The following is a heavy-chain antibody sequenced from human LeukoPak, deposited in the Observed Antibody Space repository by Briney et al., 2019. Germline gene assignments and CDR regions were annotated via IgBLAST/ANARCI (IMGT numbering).Heavy chain of an antibody. CDR3: AKDVDRTGHAFDI. CDR1: GFTFDDYA. V-gene: IGHV3-9*01. D-gene: IGHD1-14*01. J-gene: IGHJ3*02. CDR2: ISWNSGSI. Sequence: GRSLRLSCAASGFTFDDYAMHWVRQAPGKGLEWVSGISWNSGSIGYADSVKGRFTISRDNAKNSLYLQMNSLRAEDTALYYCAKDVDRTGHAFDIWGQGTMVTVSS.